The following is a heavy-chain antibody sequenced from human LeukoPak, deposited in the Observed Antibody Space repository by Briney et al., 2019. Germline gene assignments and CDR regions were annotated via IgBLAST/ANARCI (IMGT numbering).Heavy chain of an antibody. Sequence: GGSLRLSCAASGFTFSTYWMHWVRQAPGKGLVWVSHINTVGSRTDYTDSVKGRFTVSRDNAKNTLYLQMNSLRAEDTAVYYCARGAYYYEDWGQGTLVTVSS. CDR2: INTVGSRT. CDR1: GFTFSTYW. CDR3: ARGAYYYED. D-gene: IGHD3-22*01. V-gene: IGHV3-74*01. J-gene: IGHJ4*02.